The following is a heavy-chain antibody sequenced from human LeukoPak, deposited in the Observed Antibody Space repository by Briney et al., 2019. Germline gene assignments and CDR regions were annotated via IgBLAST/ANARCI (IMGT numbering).Heavy chain of an antibody. CDR3: ARHAKGYFYYYMDV. Sequence: PSETLSLTCTVSGGSISSGSYYWSWIRQPAGKGLEWIGRIYTSGSTNYNPSLKSRVTISVDTSKNQLSLKLNSVTAADTAVYYCARHAKGYFYYYMDVWGKGTTVTVSS. CDR2: IYTSGST. V-gene: IGHV4-61*02. J-gene: IGHJ6*03. CDR1: GGSISSGSYY.